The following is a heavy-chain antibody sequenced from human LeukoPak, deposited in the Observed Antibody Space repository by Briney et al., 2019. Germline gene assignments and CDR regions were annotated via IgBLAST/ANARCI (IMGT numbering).Heavy chain of an antibody. Sequence: GGSLRLSCADSGFTFSNAWMSWVRQAPGKGLEWVGRIKSKTDGGTTDYAAPVKGRFTISRDDSKNTLYLQMNSLKTEDTAVYYCTTEISRIQLWFLNFDYWGQGTLVTVSS. V-gene: IGHV3-15*01. D-gene: IGHD5-18*01. CDR2: IKSKTDGGTT. J-gene: IGHJ4*02. CDR1: GFTFSNAW. CDR3: TTEISRIQLWFLNFDY.